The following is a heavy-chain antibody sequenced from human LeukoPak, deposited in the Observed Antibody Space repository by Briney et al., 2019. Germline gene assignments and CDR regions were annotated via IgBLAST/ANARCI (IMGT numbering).Heavy chain of an antibody. D-gene: IGHD5-12*01. J-gene: IGHJ3*02. CDR3: ARVHSGYEYGAFDI. V-gene: IGHV4-34*01. CDR2: INHSGST. CDR1: GGSFSGYY. Sequence: PSETLSLTCAVYGGSFSGYYWSWIRQPPGKGLEWIGEINHSGSTNYNPSLKSRVTISVDTSNNQFSLKLSSVTAADTAVYYCARVHSGYEYGAFDIWGRGTMVTVSS.